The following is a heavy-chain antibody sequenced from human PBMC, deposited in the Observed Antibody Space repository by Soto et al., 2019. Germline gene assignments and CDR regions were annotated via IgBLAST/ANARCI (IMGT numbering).Heavy chain of an antibody. V-gene: IGHV1-69*14. D-gene: IGHD1-26*01. Sequence: QVHLVQSGAEVKPPGSSVTVSCTASGDTFTPYAISWVRQAPGQGLEWMGGIIAIAGTTTYAQKFQGRVTITEDRSKSTTSKDLSRLSWENTGVYYCARGYCFISSCHSLASGGQGSPVTVSS. CDR3: ARGYCFISSCHSLAS. J-gene: IGHJ4*02. CDR1: GDTFTPYA. CDR2: IIAIAGTT.